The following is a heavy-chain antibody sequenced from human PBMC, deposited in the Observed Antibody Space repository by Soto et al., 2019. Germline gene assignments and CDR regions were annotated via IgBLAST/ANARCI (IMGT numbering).Heavy chain of an antibody. J-gene: IGHJ4*02. CDR3: TSTLAL. CDR1: GFTFSNAW. V-gene: IGHV3-15*01. CDR2: IKRRSDGGAA. Sequence: PGGSLRLSCAASGFTFSNAWLTWVRQAPGKGLEWVGRIKRRSDGGAADYAAPVKDRFTISRDDSKTTFYLQMNSLTTEDTAVYYCTSTLALWGQGTLVTVYS.